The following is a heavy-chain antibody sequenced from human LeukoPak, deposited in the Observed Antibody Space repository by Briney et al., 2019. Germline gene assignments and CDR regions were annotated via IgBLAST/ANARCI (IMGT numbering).Heavy chain of an antibody. V-gene: IGHV1-3*01. J-gene: IGHJ3*02. CDR1: GYTFTSYA. CDR3: ASPGPYYYGSGRRAAFDI. CDR2: INAGNGNT. Sequence: GASVKVSCKASGYTFTSYAMHWVRQAPGQRLEWMGWINAGNGNTKYSQKFQGRVTITRDTSASTAYMELSSLRSEDTAVYYCASPGPYYYGSGRRAAFDIWGQGTMVTVSS. D-gene: IGHD3-10*01.